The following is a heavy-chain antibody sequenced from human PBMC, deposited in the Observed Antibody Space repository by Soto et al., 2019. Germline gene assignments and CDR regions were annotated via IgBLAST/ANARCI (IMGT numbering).Heavy chain of an antibody. CDR2: IYSGGST. J-gene: IGHJ1*01. CDR3: ARDLSYDSSTFH. Sequence: EVQLVESGGGLVQPGGSLRLSCAASGFTVSSNYMSWVRQAPGKGLEWVSVIYSGGSTYYADSVKGRFTISRDNSNNTLYLQMNSLRAEDTAVYYCARDLSYDSSTFHWGQGTLVTVSS. D-gene: IGHD3-22*01. CDR1: GFTVSSNY. V-gene: IGHV3-66*01.